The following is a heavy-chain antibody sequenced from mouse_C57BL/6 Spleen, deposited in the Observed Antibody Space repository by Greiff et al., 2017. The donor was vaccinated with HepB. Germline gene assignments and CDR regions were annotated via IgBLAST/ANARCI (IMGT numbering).Heavy chain of an antibody. Sequence: HVQLKESGAELARPGASVKMSCKASGYTFTSYTMHWVKQRPGQGLEWIGYINPSSGYTKYNQKFKDKATLTADKSSSTAYMELSSLTSEDSAVYYCASYSNYWFAYWGQGTLVTVSA. V-gene: IGHV1-4*01. CDR2: INPSSGYT. CDR1: GYTFTSYT. CDR3: ASYSNYWFAY. J-gene: IGHJ3*01. D-gene: IGHD2-5*01.